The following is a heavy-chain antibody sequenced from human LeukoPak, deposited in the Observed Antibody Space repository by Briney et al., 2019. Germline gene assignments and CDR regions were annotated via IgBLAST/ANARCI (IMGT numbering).Heavy chain of an antibody. Sequence: GGSLRLSCAASGLTFSSYSMTWVRQAPGKGLEWVSSISSSSNYIYYADSVKGRFTISRDNAKNSLYLQMNSLRAEDTAVYYCATASPDYDFWSGYRWGQGTLVTVSS. CDR1: GLTFSSYS. D-gene: IGHD3-3*01. V-gene: IGHV3-21*01. CDR2: ISSSSNYI. J-gene: IGHJ4*02. CDR3: ATASPDYDFWSGYR.